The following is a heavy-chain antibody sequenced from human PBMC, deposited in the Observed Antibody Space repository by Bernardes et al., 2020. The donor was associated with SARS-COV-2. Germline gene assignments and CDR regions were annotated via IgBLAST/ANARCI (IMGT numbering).Heavy chain of an antibody. V-gene: IGHV3-23*01. J-gene: IGHJ4*02. D-gene: IGHD4-17*01. Sequence: GGSLRLSCAASGFTFSSYAMRWVRQAPGKGRGWGSANSGSGGSTYYADSVKGRFTISRDNSKNTLYLQMNSLRAEDTAVYYCAKHSHTVTTTDFDYWGQGTLVTVSS. CDR1: GFTFSSYA. CDR2: NSGSGGST. CDR3: AKHSHTVTTTDFDY.